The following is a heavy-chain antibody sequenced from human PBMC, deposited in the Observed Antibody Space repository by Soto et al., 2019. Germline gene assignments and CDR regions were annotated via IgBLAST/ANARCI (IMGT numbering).Heavy chain of an antibody. Sequence: GGSLRLSCAASGFTFSNAWMSWVRQAPGKGLEWVGRIKSKTDGGTTDYAAPVKGRFTISRDDSKNTLYLQMNSLKTEDPAVYYCTTWSAADAFDIWGQGTMVTVSS. J-gene: IGHJ3*02. V-gene: IGHV3-15*01. CDR3: TTWSAADAFDI. CDR1: GFTFSNAW. CDR2: IKSKTDGGTT. D-gene: IGHD6-13*01.